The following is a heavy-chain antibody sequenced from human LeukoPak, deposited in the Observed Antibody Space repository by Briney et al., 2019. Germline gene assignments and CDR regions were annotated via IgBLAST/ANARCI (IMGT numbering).Heavy chain of an antibody. CDR1: GFTLRSYV. CDR3: ASFPPYMVRTDAFDI. V-gene: IGHV3-21*01. J-gene: IGHJ3*02. CDR2: ISRSSAYI. D-gene: IGHD3-10*01. Sequence: GGSLRLSCVASGFTLRSYVMNWVRQTPGKGLEWVSSISRSSAYIYYADSVKGRFTISRDNAKNSLYLQMNSLRAEDTAVYYCASFPPYMVRTDAFDIWGQGTMVTVSS.